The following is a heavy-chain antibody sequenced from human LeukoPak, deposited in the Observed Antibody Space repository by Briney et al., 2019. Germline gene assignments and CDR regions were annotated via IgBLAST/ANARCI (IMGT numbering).Heavy chain of an antibody. Sequence: PSETLSLTCTVSGYSISSISSTYYWGWVRQSPGKGLEWIGSIYHSGSTYYNPSLQSRVTISIDTSKNQFSLKLSSVTAADTAVYYCARDPSNTSGRYLFFDYWGQGTLVTVSS. CDR1: GYSISSISSTYY. CDR3: ARDPSNTSGRYLFFDY. V-gene: IGHV4-38-2*02. CDR2: IYHSGST. J-gene: IGHJ4*02. D-gene: IGHD6-19*01.